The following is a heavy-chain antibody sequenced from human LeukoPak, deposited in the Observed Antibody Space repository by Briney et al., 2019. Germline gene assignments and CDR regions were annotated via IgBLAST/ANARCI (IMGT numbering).Heavy chain of an antibody. V-gene: IGHV4-39*01. J-gene: IGHJ4*02. CDR1: GGSISSSSYY. CDR2: IYYSGST. D-gene: IGHD3-22*01. Sequence: PSETLSLTCTVSGGSISSSSYYWGWIRQPPGKGLEWIGSIYYSGSTYYNPSLKSRVTISVDTSKNQFSLKLSSVTAADTAVYYCARHYDSSGYYYQSPSDYWGQGTLVTVSS. CDR3: ARHYDSSGYYYQSPSDY.